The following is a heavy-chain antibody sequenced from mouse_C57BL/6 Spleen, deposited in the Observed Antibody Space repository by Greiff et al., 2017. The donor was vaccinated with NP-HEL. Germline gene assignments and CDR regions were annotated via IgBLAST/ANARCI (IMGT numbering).Heavy chain of an antibody. CDR2: IYPRSGNT. CDR3: ARSDDGYSYYFDY. J-gene: IGHJ2*01. D-gene: IGHD2-3*01. CDR1: GYTFTSYG. V-gene: IGHV1-81*01. Sequence: VQLQQSGAELARPGASVKLSCKASGYTFTSYGISWVKQRTGQGLEWIGGIYPRSGNTYYNEKFKGKATLTADKSSSTAYMELRSLTSEDSAVYFCARSDDGYSYYFDYWGQGTTLTVSS.